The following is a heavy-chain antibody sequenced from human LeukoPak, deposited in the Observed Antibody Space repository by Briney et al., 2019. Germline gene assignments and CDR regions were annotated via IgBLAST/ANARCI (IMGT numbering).Heavy chain of an antibody. V-gene: IGHV3-30*02. D-gene: IGHD3-3*01. CDR2: IWYDGSNK. Sequence: GGSLRLSCAASGFTFSSYGMHWVRQAPGKGLEWVAFIWYDGSNKYYADSVKGRFSISRDNSKNTLYLQMNSLRAEDTAVYYCAKGITIFGVVILFDAFDFWGQGTMVTVSS. CDR1: GFTFSSYG. CDR3: AKGITIFGVVILFDAFDF. J-gene: IGHJ3*01.